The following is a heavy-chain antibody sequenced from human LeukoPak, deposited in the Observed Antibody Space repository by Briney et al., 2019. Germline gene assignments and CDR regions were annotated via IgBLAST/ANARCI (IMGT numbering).Heavy chain of an antibody. J-gene: IGHJ4*02. CDR2: INSGSNYI. CDR3: VSFYETY. D-gene: IGHD2/OR15-2a*01. CDR1: GFTFSSFS. Sequence: GGSLRLSCAASGFTFSSFSMNWVRQAPGKGLEWVSSINSGSNYIFYADSVRGRFTISRDNAKNSLYLQMNSLRAEDTAVYYCVSFYETYWGRGTLVTVSS. V-gene: IGHV3-21*01.